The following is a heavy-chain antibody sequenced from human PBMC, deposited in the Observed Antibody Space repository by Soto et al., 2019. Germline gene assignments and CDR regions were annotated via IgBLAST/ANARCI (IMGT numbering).Heavy chain of an antibody. D-gene: IGHD2-2*01. Sequence: GGSLRLSCAASGFTFSSYSMNWVRQAPGKGLEWVSSISSSSSYIYYADSVKGRFTISRDNAKNSLYLQMNSLRAEDTAVYYCARARREYCSSTSCVDGYYYYYMDVWGKGTTVTVSS. CDR2: ISSSSSYI. CDR1: GFTFSSYS. CDR3: ARARREYCSSTSCVDGYYYYYMDV. J-gene: IGHJ6*03. V-gene: IGHV3-21*01.